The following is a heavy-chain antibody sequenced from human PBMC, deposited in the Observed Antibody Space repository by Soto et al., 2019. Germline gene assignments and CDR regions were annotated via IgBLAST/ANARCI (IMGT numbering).Heavy chain of an antibody. CDR3: TSEDVSTGLV. Sequence: GASVKVSCKASGYTFTSYAMHWVRQAPGQRLEWMGWINAGNGNTKYSQKFHRRVTLTRDTSASTANMELRSLRFEDTAIYYCTSEDVSTGLVWGPGSLVTVSS. D-gene: IGHD5-12*01. J-gene: IGHJ4*02. CDR1: GYTFTSYA. V-gene: IGHV1-3*01. CDR2: INAGNGNT.